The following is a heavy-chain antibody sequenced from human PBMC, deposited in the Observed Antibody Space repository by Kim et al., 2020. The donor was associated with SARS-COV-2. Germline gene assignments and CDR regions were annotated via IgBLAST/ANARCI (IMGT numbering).Heavy chain of an antibody. CDR2: ISPNSGGT. J-gene: IGHJ4*02. Sequence: ASVKVSCKASGYTFTDYNMHWLRQAPGQGLEWMGQISPNSGGTNYAQKFQGRVTLTRDTSVSTIYMELTSLRSDDTAVYYCARFIDYWGQGTLVTVSP. V-gene: IGHV1-2*06. CDR3: ARFIDY. CDR1: GYTFTDYN.